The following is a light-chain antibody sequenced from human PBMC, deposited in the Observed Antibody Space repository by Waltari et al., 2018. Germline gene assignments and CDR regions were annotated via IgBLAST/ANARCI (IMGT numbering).Light chain of an antibody. CDR1: TSVFYGSNNKNF. CDR2: WAA. CDR3: QQYYTTPLT. Sequence: DIVMTQSPDSLTVSLGGRATINCKSSTSVFYGSNNKNFLAWYQQKSGQPLKLLIYWAATRESGVPDRFSGSGSGTDFTLTISSLQAEDVAVYYCQQYYTTPLTFGGGTKVEIK. J-gene: IGKJ4*01. V-gene: IGKV4-1*01.